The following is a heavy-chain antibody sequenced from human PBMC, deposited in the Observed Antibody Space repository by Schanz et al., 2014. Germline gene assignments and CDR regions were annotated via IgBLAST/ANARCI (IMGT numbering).Heavy chain of an antibody. J-gene: IGHJ6*03. CDR2: ISYDGSNK. Sequence: VQLVESGGDLVKPRGSLRLSCAASEFSFSSYGMHWVRQSPGKGLEWVALISYDGSNKYYADSVKGRFTISRDSSKNTLYLQMNSLRAEDTAVYYCAKDYQDCSSTSCYLWENYYMDVWGKGTTVTVSS. CDR3: AKDYQDCSSTSCYLWENYYMDV. D-gene: IGHD2-2*01. V-gene: IGHV3-30*18. CDR1: EFSFSSYG.